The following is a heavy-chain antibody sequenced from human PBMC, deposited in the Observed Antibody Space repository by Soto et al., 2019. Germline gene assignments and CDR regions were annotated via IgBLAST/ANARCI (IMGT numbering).Heavy chain of an antibody. CDR3: ARGAFTSGSGDTFDI. J-gene: IGHJ3*02. CDR1: GFTFITYE. V-gene: IGHV3-48*03. D-gene: IGHD3-10*01. CDR2: ISSSGNTM. Sequence: GGSLRLSCAASGFTFITYEMNWVRQAPGKGLEWVSYISSSGNTMYYADSVKGRFTVSRDNVKNSLYLQMNGLRAEDTAVYYCARGAFTSGSGDTFDICGQGTMVTVSS.